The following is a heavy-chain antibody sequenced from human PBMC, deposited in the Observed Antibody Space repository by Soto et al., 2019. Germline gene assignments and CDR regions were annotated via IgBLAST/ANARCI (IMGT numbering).Heavy chain of an antibody. V-gene: IGHV4-34*01. CDR1: GGFLSESY. CDR3: VRIRYQLPSSVLWLDP. D-gene: IGHD3-16*01. Sequence: TLSLTCAVYGGFLSESYWTWIRQPPGKGLEWIGEINHVGGTNYNPSLKSRVTMPVDTSQNQFSLRLISVTAADTAMYFCVRIRYQLPSSVLWLDPWGQGTPVTVSS. J-gene: IGHJ5*02. CDR2: INHVGGT.